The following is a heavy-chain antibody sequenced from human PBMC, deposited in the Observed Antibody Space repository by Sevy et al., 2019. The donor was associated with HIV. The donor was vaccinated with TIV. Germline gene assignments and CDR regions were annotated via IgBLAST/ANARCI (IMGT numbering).Heavy chain of an antibody. V-gene: IGHV4-31*03. Sequence: SETLSLTCTVSGGSISSGGYYWSWIRQHPGKGLEWIGYIYYSGSTYYNPSLKSRVTISVDTSKNQFSLKLSSVTAADTAVYYCARDLGGLGIDYWGQGTLVTVSS. CDR1: GGSISSGGYY. J-gene: IGHJ4*02. CDR3: ARDLGGLGIDY. D-gene: IGHD3-16*01. CDR2: IYYSGST.